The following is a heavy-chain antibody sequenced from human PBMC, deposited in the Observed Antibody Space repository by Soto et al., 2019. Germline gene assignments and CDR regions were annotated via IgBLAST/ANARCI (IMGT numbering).Heavy chain of an antibody. J-gene: IGHJ4*02. CDR3: AKDRRAGGNYGFYPAF. D-gene: IGHD1-7*01. V-gene: IGHV3-23*01. CDR2: SSATGAGT. CDR1: GFTFSSYG. Sequence: GGSLSLSCAASGFTFSSYGMTWVRQAPGKGLEWVSFSSATGAGTYYADSVKGRFTISRDNSKNTLYLQMTSLRADDTAVYYCAKDRRAGGNYGFYPAFWGQVALFPVSS.